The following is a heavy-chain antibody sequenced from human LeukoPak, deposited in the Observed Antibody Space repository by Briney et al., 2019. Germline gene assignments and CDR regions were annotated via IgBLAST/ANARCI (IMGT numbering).Heavy chain of an antibody. CDR1: GGSISSHY. CDR3: ARRIQLWSYWHFDL. Sequence: KPSETLSLTCTVSGGSISSHYCSWIRQPPGKGLDWIGDVHSNGNTNYNPSLKNRVTMSIDTSRDQFSLTLTSVTAADTAIFYCARRIQLWSYWHFDLWGRGTLVTVSS. CDR2: VHSNGNT. J-gene: IGHJ2*01. V-gene: IGHV4-4*08. D-gene: IGHD5-18*01.